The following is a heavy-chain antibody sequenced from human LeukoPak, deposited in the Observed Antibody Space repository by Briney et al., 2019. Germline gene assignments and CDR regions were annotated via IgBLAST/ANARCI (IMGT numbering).Heavy chain of an antibody. D-gene: IGHD7-27*01. CDR2: ISSSGSTI. CDR1: GFTFSSYE. Sequence: GGSLRLSCAASGFTFSSYEMNWVRQAPGKGLEWVSYISSSGSTIYYADSVKGRFTISRDNAKNSLYLQMYSLRAEDTAVYYCARATNWGWVGAFDIWGQGTMVTVSS. CDR3: ARATNWGWVGAFDI. V-gene: IGHV3-48*03. J-gene: IGHJ3*02.